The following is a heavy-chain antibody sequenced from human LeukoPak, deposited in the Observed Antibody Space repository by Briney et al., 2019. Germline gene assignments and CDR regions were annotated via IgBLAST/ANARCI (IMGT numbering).Heavy chain of an antibody. CDR3: ARAYSSPNWFDP. CDR2: IGTNGGNT. Sequence: PGGSLRLSCAASGFSFSSYAMHWVRQAPGKGLEYVSAIGTNGGNTYYANSVKGRFTISRDNSKNTLYLQMGSLRAEDMAVYYCARAYSSPNWFDPWGQGTLVTVSS. V-gene: IGHV3-64*01. J-gene: IGHJ5*02. D-gene: IGHD6-13*01. CDR1: GFSFSSYA.